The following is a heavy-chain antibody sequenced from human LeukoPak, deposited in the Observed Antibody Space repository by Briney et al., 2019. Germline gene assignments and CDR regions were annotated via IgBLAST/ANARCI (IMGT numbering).Heavy chain of an antibody. CDR3: AGGGDGYNYYFDY. D-gene: IGHD5-12*01. V-gene: IGHV4-59*01. J-gene: IGHJ4*02. Sequence: SETLSLTCTVSGGSISSYYWSWIRQPPGKGLEWIGYIYYSGSTNYNPSLKSRVTISVDTSKNQFSLKLSSVTAADTAVYYCAGGGDGYNYYFDYWGQGTLVTVSS. CDR1: GGSISSYY. CDR2: IYYSGST.